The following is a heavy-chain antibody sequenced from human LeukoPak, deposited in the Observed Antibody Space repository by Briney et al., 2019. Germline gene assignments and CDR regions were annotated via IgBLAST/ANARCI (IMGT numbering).Heavy chain of an antibody. J-gene: IGHJ5*02. D-gene: IGHD2-15*01. CDR3: ARSGDIVVGTNWFDP. CDR1: GGSISSGGYY. CDR2: IYYSGST. V-gene: IGHV4-31*03. Sequence: PSETLSLTCTVSGGSISSGGYYRSWIRQHPGKGLECIGYIYYSGSTYYNPSLKSRVTISVDTSKNQSSLKLSSVTAADTAVYYCARSGDIVVGTNWFDPWGQGTLVTVSS.